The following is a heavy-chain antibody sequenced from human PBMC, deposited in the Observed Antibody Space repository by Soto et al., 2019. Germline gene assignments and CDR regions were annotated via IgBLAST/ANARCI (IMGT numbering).Heavy chain of an antibody. CDR3: TRPNSYDILTGYAN. CDR1: GFTFSGSA. CDR2: IRSKANSYAT. D-gene: IGHD3-9*01. J-gene: IGHJ4*02. Sequence: EVQLVESGGGLVQPGGSLKLSCAASGFTFSGSAMHWVRQASGKGLEWVGRIRSKANSYATAYAASVKGRFTMSRDDSKNTAYLQMNSLKTEDTAVYYCTRPNSYDILTGYANWGQGTLVTVSS. V-gene: IGHV3-73*02.